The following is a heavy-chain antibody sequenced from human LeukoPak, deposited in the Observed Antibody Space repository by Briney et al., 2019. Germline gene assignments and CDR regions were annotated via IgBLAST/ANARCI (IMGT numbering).Heavy chain of an antibody. CDR3: AKDFLGRSTRSAFDI. Sequence: QPGRSLRLSCAASGFTFSSYAMHWVRQAPGKGLEWVSGISWNSGSIGYADSVKGRFTIPRDNAKNSLYLQMSSLRAEDTALYYCAKDFLGRSTRSAFDIWGQGTMVTVSS. CDR1: GFTFSSYA. CDR2: ISWNSGSI. V-gene: IGHV3-9*01. D-gene: IGHD1-26*01. J-gene: IGHJ3*02.